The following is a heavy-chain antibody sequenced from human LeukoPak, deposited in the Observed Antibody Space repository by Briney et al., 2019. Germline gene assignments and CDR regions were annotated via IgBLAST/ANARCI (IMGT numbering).Heavy chain of an antibody. Sequence: SETLSLTCSVSGYSITSYYWSWIRQPPGKGLEWLGYLYYTGSTKYNPSLDSRVTISVDTSKNQFSLKLSSVTAADTAVYYCARLYYGDYSPYYFDYWGQGTLVTVSS. V-gene: IGHV4-59*01. J-gene: IGHJ4*02. CDR3: ARLYYGDYSPYYFDY. D-gene: IGHD4-17*01. CDR2: LYYTGST. CDR1: GYSITSYY.